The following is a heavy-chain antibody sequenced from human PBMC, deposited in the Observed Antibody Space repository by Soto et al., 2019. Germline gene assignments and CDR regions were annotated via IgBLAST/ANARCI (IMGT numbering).Heavy chain of an antibody. V-gene: IGHV4-39*01. CDR2: IYYSGST. CDR3: ARLFGVDDY. Sequence: SETLSLTCTVSGGSISSSSYYWGWIRQPPGKGLEWIGSIYYSGSTYYNPSLKSRVTISVDTSRNQFSLKLSSVTAADTAVYYCARLFGVDDYWGQGTLVTV. D-gene: IGHD3-3*01. CDR1: GGSISSSSYY. J-gene: IGHJ4*02.